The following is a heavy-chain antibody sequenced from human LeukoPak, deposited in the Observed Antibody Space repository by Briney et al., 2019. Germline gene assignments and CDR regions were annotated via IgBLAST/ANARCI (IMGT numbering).Heavy chain of an antibody. Sequence: SETLSLTCTVSGGSISSSSYYWGWIRQPPGKGLEWIGSIYYSGSTYYNPSLKSRVTISVDTSKNQFSLKLSSVTAADTAVYYCARDNPALITMGRGDLFDYWGQGTLVTVSS. V-gene: IGHV4-39*07. CDR1: GGSISSSSYY. J-gene: IGHJ4*02. D-gene: IGHD3-10*01. CDR2: IYYSGST. CDR3: ARDNPALITMGRGDLFDY.